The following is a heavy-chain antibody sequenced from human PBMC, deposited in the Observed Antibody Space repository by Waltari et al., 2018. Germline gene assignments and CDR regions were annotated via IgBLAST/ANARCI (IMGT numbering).Heavy chain of an antibody. Sequence: EVQLVESGGGLVQPGGSLRLACAASGFTFSRYWMHWVRQAPGKGLVWVERINTDGSTATYADSVKGRFTISRDNAKNTLYLQMNSLRAEDTSIYYCVRDTFDWGQGTLVTVSS. J-gene: IGHJ4*02. CDR3: VRDTFD. V-gene: IGHV3-74*01. CDR2: INTDGSTA. CDR1: GFTFSRYW.